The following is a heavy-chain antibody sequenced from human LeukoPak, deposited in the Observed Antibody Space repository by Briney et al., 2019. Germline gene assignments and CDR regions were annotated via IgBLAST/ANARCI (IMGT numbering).Heavy chain of an antibody. J-gene: IGHJ4*02. V-gene: IGHV3-21*01. D-gene: IGHD3-10*01. Sequence: GGSLRLSCAASGFTFSSYSMNWVRQAPGKGLEGVSSISSSSSYIYYADSVKGRFTISRDNAKNSLYLQMNSLRDEDTAVYYCARVGMVRGVIIMSFDYWGQGTLVTVSS. CDR1: GFTFSSYS. CDR2: ISSSSSYI. CDR3: ARVGMVRGVIIMSFDY.